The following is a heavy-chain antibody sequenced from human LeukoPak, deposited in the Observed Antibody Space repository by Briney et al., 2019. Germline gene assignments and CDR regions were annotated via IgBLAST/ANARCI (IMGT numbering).Heavy chain of an antibody. V-gene: IGHV6-1*01. CDR3: AKEPEYGSTYSPLSD. J-gene: IGHJ4*02. D-gene: IGHD6-6*01. CDR2: TYYRSKWFN. Sequence: SQTLSLTCAISGDSVSSNSAAWNWIRQSPSRGLEWLGRTYYRSKWFNNYAISVRGRITINPDTSKNQFSLQLNSVTPEDTAIYCCAKEPEYGSTYSPLSDWGQGTLVTVSS. CDR1: GDSVSSNSAA.